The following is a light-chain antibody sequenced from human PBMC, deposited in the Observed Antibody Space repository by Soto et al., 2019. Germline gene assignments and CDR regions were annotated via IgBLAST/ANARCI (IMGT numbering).Light chain of an antibody. Sequence: DVQMTQSPSSLSASVGDRVTITCQASQDIGNNLNWYQQRPGKAPNLLIYHASNLETGVTSRFSGSGSGTDFSFTISSLQPEDIATYYCQQYDDLPMYTFGQGTKLEIK. V-gene: IGKV1-33*01. CDR1: QDIGNN. CDR2: HAS. J-gene: IGKJ2*01. CDR3: QQYDDLPMYT.